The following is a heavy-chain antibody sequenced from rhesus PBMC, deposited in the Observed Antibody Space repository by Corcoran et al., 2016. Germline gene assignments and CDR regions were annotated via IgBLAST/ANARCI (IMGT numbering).Heavy chain of an antibody. V-gene: IGHV4S11*01. CDR1: GGAISSSY. Sequence: QVQLQESGPGLVKPSETLSLTCAVSGGAISSSYWSWIRQAPGKGLEWIGYIYGSGSSTNYNPPLKSRVTLSVDTSKNQLSLKLGSVTTADTAVYYCARAAGLDAFDFWGQGLRVTVSS. CDR2: IYGSGSST. CDR3: ARAAGLDAFDF. D-gene: IGHD3-9*01. J-gene: IGHJ3*01.